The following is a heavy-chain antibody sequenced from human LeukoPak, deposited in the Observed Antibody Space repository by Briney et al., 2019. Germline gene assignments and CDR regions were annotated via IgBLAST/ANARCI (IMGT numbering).Heavy chain of an antibody. J-gene: IGHJ3*02. V-gene: IGHV1-69*13. CDR3: ARETIRGAFDI. CDR2: IIPIFGTA. Sequence: ASVKVSCKASGYTFIGYYIHWVRQAPGQGLEWMGGIIPIFGTANYAQKFQGRVTITADESTSTAYMELSSLRSEDTAVYYCARETIRGAFDIWGQGTMVTVSS. CDR1: GYTFIGYY. D-gene: IGHD5-12*01.